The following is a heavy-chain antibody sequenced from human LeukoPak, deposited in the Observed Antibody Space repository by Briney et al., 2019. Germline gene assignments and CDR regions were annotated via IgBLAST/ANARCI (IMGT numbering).Heavy chain of an antibody. J-gene: IGHJ6*02. D-gene: IGHD2-2*01. V-gene: IGHV1-46*01. CDR2: INPSGGST. Sequence: ASVKVSCKASGYTFTSYYMHWVRQAPGQGLEWMGIINPSGGSTSYAQKFQGRVTMTRDTSISTAYMELSRLRSDDTAVYYCARAQPSYYYYGMDVWGQGTTVTVSS. CDR3: ARAQPSYYYYGMDV. CDR1: GYTFTSYY.